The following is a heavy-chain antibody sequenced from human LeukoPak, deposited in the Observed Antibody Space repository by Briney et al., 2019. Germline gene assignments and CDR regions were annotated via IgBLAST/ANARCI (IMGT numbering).Heavy chain of an antibody. D-gene: IGHD3-10*01. J-gene: IGHJ4*02. V-gene: IGHV4-4*07. Sequence: SETLSLTCTVSGGSISSYYWSWIRQPAGKGLEWIGRIYTSGSTNYNPSLKSRVTMSVDTSKNQFSLKMSSVTAADTAVYYCARGHYYGSGSYLDYWGQGTLVTVSS. CDR3: ARGHYYGSGSYLDY. CDR1: GGSISSYY. CDR2: IYTSGST.